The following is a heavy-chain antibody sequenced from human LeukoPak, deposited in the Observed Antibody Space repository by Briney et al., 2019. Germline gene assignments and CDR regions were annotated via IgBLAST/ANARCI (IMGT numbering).Heavy chain of an antibody. CDR2: INPNSGGT. CDR3: ARYDSSGYYLSVDY. D-gene: IGHD3-22*01. V-gene: IGHV1-2*02. J-gene: IGHJ4*02. CDR1: GYTFSSYG. Sequence: GASVKVSCKASGYTFSSYGISWVRQAPGQGLEWMGWINPNSGGTNYAQKFQGRVTMTRDTSISTAYMELSRLRSDDTAVYYCARYDSSGYYLSVDYWGQGTLVTVSS.